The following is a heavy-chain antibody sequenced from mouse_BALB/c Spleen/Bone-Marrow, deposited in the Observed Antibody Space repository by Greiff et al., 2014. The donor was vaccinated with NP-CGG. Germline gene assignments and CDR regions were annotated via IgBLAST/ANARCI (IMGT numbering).Heavy chain of an antibody. CDR3: NEGYGNYGY. CDR2: IDPENGDT. V-gene: IGHV14-4*02. J-gene: IGHJ2*01. Sequence: EVQLQQSGAELVRSGASVKLSCTASGFNIKDYYMHWVKQRPEQGPEWIGWIDPENGDTEYAPKFQGKATMTADTSSNTAYLQLSSLTSEDTAVYYCNEGYGNYGYWGQGTTLTVSS. D-gene: IGHD2-10*02. CDR1: GFNIKDYY.